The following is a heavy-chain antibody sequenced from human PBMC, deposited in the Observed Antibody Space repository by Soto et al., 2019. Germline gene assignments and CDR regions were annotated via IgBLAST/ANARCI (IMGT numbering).Heavy chain of an antibody. CDR1: GFTFRNYG. J-gene: IGHJ3*01. CDR2: IGIGSSTK. D-gene: IGHD3-22*01. Sequence: GSLILSCAASGFTFRNYGMNWVRQAPGKGLEWVSYIGIGSSTKYYADSVKGRFTISRDNAKNSLYLQMNSLRAEDTAVYYCARDQLYYNDISGRPLNAFDVWGQWTMVTVS. V-gene: IGHV3-48*01. CDR3: ARDQLYYNDISGRPLNAFDV.